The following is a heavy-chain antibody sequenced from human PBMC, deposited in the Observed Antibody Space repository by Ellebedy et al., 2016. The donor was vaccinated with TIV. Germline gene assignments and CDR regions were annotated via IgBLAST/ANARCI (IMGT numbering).Heavy chain of an antibody. CDR1: GGSISSADYY. J-gene: IGHJ4*02. CDR2: IYYSWSP. D-gene: IGHD5-18*01. V-gene: IGHV4-30-4*01. Sequence: SETLSLTCTVSGGSISSADYYWSWIRQPPGKGLEWIGYIYYSWSPYYNPSLKSRLTISIDTSKNQFSLKLSSVTASDTAVYYCARHRRYNYGYFAVPREYYFDFWGQGTLVTVSS. CDR3: ARHRRYNYGYFAVPREYYFDF.